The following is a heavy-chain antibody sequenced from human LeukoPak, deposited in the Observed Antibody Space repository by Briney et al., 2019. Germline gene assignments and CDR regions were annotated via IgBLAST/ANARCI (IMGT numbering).Heavy chain of an antibody. J-gene: IGHJ6*02. D-gene: IGHD2-15*01. CDR2: IRSKVYGGTI. Sequence: PGGSLRLSCAASGFTFSDYYMNWIRQAPGKGLEWVGFIRSKVYGGTIEYAASVKGRFTLSRDDSKNIAYLQMNSLKTDDTAMYYCTSLVYCSAITCDPTWGYYGMDVWGQGTTVTVSS. CDR3: TSLVYCSAITCDPTWGYYGMDV. CDR1: GFTFSDYY. V-gene: IGHV3-49*03.